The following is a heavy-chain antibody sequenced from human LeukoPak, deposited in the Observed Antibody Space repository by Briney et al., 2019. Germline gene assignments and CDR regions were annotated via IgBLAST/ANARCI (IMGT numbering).Heavy chain of an antibody. CDR2: ISAYNGNT. CDR1: GYTFTSYG. J-gene: IGHJ4*02. CDR3: ARDRTLPVAGTFDY. D-gene: IGHD6-19*01. Sequence: ASVKVSCKASGYTFTSYGISWVRQAPGQGLEWMGWISAYNGNTNYAQKHQGRVTMTTDTSTSTAYMELRSLRSDDTAVYYCARDRTLPVAGTFDYWGQGTLVTVSS. V-gene: IGHV1-18*01.